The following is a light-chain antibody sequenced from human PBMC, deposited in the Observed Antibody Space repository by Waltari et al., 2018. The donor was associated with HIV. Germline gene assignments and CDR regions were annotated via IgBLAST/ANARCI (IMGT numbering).Light chain of an antibody. CDR3: CSHAGSSIYFV. CDR2: EVN. Sequence: QSALTLPASVSGSPGPSTTISSTGTSSDVGSYNPVSWYQQHPGKAPKVMIYEVNKRPAGVSNRFSGSKSGNTASLTISGLQAEDEAEYYCCSHAGSSIYFVFGTGTKVTVL. J-gene: IGLJ1*01. CDR1: SSDVGSYNP. V-gene: IGLV2-23*02.